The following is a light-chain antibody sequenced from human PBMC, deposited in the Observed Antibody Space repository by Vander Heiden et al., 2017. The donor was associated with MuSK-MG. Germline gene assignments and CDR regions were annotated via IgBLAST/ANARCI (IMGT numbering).Light chain of an antibody. CDR2: YDS. CDR1: NIGSKS. J-gene: IGLJ3*02. Sequence: SYVLTQPPSVSVAPGKTARITCGGNNIGSKSVHWYQQKPGQAPVLVIYYDSDRPSGIPERFSGSNSGNTATLTISRVEAGDEADYYCQVWDSSSDLGVFGGGTKLTV. CDR3: QVWDSSSDLGV. V-gene: IGLV3-21*04.